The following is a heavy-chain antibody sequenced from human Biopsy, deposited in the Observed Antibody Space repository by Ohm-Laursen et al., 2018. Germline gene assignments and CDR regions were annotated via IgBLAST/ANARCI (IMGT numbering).Heavy chain of an antibody. J-gene: IGHJ4*02. Sequence: SLRLSCTASAFIFSRFWMYWVRHAPGKGLVWVSRINSDGSSTNYADAVKGRLTISRDNAKNTVFLQMNSLRAEDTAVYYCTRAEAGSGSLLYFDYWGQGTLVTVSS. V-gene: IGHV3-74*01. CDR3: TRAEAGSGSLLYFDY. CDR1: AFIFSRFW. D-gene: IGHD3-10*01. CDR2: INSDGSST.